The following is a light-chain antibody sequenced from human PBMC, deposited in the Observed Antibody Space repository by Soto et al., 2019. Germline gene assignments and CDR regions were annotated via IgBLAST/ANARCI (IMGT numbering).Light chain of an antibody. CDR2: SDN. J-gene: IGLJ3*02. Sequence: QSALTQPPSASGTPGQRVTISSSGSSSNIGSNAVNWYQQFPGTAPKLLIYSDNQRPSGVPDRFSGSKSGTSASLAISGLQSEDEADYYCAAWDDSLNGWVFGGGTQLTVL. CDR3: AAWDDSLNGWV. V-gene: IGLV1-44*01. CDR1: SSNIGSNA.